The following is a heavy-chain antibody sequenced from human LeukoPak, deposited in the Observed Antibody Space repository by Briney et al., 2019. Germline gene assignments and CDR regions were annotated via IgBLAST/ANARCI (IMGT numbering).Heavy chain of an antibody. CDR1: GYTFTNYA. D-gene: IGHD6-13*01. CDR3: AREGRSGSSWYLAN. CDR2: INTNTGNP. V-gene: IGHV7-4-1*02. Sequence: ASVKVSCKASGYTFTNYAVNWVRQAPGQGLEWMGWINTNTGNPTYAQGFTGRFVFSLDTSVSTAYLQTSSLKAEDTAVYYCAREGRSGSSWYLANWGQGVLVTVSS. J-gene: IGHJ4*02.